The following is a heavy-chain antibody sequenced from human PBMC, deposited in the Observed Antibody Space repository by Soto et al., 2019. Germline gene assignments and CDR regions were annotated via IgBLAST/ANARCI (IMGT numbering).Heavy chain of an antibody. D-gene: IGHD6-6*01. CDR2: INPSGGST. Sequence: ASVKVSCKASGYTFTSYYMHWVRQAPGQGLEWMGIINPSGGSTSYAQKFQGRITMTRDTSTSTVYMELSSLRSEDTAVYYCARDVSSSAGLVDAFDIWGQGTMVTVSS. J-gene: IGHJ3*02. CDR1: GYTFTSYY. V-gene: IGHV1-46*03. CDR3: ARDVSSSAGLVDAFDI.